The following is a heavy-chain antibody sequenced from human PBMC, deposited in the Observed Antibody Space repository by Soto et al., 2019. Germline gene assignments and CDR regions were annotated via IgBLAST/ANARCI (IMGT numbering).Heavy chain of an antibody. CDR1: GYSFTSYW. V-gene: IGHV5-10-1*01. Sequence: GESLKISCKGSGYSFTSYWISWVRQMPGKGLEWMGRIDPSDSYTNYSPSFQGHVTISADKSISTAYLQWSSLKASDTAMYYCARHFGPYDSSGYYYVPWGQGTLATVSS. CDR3: ARHFGPYDSSGYYYVP. D-gene: IGHD3-22*01. J-gene: IGHJ5*02. CDR2: IDPSDSYT.